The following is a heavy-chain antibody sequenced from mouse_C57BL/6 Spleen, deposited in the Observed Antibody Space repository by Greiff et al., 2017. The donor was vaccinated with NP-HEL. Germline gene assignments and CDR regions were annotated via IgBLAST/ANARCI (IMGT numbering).Heavy chain of an antibody. Sequence: DVHLVESGPGLVKPSQSLSLTCSVTGYSITSGYYWNWIRQFPGNKLEWMGYISYDGSNNYNPSLKNRISITRDTSKNQFFLKLNSVTTEDTATYYCAREGVTYYFDYWGQGTTLTVSS. CDR3: AREGVTYYFDY. CDR2: ISYDGSN. CDR1: GYSITSGYY. J-gene: IGHJ2*01. D-gene: IGHD2-2*01. V-gene: IGHV3-6*01.